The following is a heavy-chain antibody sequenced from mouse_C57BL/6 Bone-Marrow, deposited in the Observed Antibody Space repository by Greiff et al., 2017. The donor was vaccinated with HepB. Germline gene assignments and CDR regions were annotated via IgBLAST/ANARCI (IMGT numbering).Heavy chain of an antibody. D-gene: IGHD1-1*01. CDR1: GFTFSSYA. CDR2: ISDGGSYT. CDR3: ARDREYYGSSPCWYFDV. J-gene: IGHJ1*03. V-gene: IGHV5-4*01. Sequence: EVQLVESGGGLVKPGGSLKLSCAASGFTFSSYAMSWVRQTPEKRLEWVATISDGGSYTYYPDNVKGRFTISRDNAKNNLYLQMSHLKSEDTAMYYCARDREYYGSSPCWYFDVWGTGTTVTVSS.